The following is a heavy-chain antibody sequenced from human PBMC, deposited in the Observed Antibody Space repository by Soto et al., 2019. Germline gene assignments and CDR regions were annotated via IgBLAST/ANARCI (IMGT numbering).Heavy chain of an antibody. Sequence: QVQLVQSGAEVKKPGSSVKVSCKASGGTFRNHVFNWVRQAPGQGLEWMGGIIPIIGTPNYAQKFQGRVTITGGASTNTVYLEVSSLRSQDTAVYYCARDLEFRDGNISHLDYWGQGTLVTVSS. V-gene: IGHV1-69*01. CDR1: GGTFRNHV. D-gene: IGHD3-10*01. J-gene: IGHJ4*02. CDR2: IIPIIGTP. CDR3: ARDLEFRDGNISHLDY.